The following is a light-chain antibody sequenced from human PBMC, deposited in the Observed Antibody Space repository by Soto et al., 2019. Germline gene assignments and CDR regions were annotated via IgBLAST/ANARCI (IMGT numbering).Light chain of an antibody. Sequence: QSVLTQSAAASGSPGPSVTISCTGTKNDIGVYDFVSWYQHHPGKAPRLIIYEVVQRPSGVPDRFSGSKSGNTASLTVSGLQAADEADYFCKSYAGSNTYVFGSGTKVTVL. CDR2: EVV. V-gene: IGLV2-8*01. CDR1: KNDIGVYDF. J-gene: IGLJ1*01. CDR3: KSYAGSNTYV.